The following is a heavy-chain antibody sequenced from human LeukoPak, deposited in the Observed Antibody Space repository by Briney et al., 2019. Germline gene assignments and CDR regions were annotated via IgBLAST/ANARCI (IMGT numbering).Heavy chain of an antibody. CDR3: ARDRTTVAARPVFDYYYYYYMDV. V-gene: IGHV1-2*02. D-gene: IGHD6-6*01. Sequence: GASVKVSCKASGYTFTGYYMHWVRQAPGQGLEWMGWINPNSGGTNYAQKFQGRVTMTRDTSISTAYMELSRLRSDDTAVYYCARDRTTVAARPVFDYYYYYYMDVWGKGTTVTVSS. J-gene: IGHJ6*03. CDR2: INPNSGGT. CDR1: GYTFTGYY.